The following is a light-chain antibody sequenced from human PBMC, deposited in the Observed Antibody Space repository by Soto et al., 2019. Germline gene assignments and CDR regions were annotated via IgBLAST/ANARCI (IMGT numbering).Light chain of an antibody. J-gene: IGKJ4*01. V-gene: IGKV3-20*01. CDR2: GAS. Sequence: EIVLTQSPGTLSLSPGERATLSCRASQSVSSSYLAWYQQKPGQAPRLLTYGASSRATGIPDRFSGSGSGTDVTLTISSLEPEDFAVYYCQQYGSSPLTFGGGTKVEIK. CDR1: QSVSSSY. CDR3: QQYGSSPLT.